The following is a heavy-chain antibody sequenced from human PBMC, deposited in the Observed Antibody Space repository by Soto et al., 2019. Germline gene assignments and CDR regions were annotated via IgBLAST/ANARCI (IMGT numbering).Heavy chain of an antibody. CDR1: GGSFSGYY. V-gene: IGHV4-34*01. CDR3: ARSRPYSSSWYGYYFDD. Sequence: QVQLQQWGAGLLKPSETLSLTCAVYGGSFSGYYWSWIRQPPGKGLEWIGEINHSGSTNYNPSLKSRVTISVDSFKNQFSLKLSSVTAADSAVYYCARSRPYSSSWYGYYFDDWGQGTLVTVSS. D-gene: IGHD6-13*01. CDR2: INHSGST. J-gene: IGHJ4*02.